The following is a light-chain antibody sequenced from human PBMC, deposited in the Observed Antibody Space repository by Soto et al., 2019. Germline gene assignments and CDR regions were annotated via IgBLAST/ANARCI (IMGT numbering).Light chain of an antibody. Sequence: EIVLTQSPGTLSLSPGGRATLSCRASQSVSSSSLSWYQQKPGQAPRLLIYDTSSRATDIPDRFSGSGSGTDFTLTISRLEPEDFTVYYCQHYGTSMWTFXQGTKVDI. CDR3: QHYGTSMWT. V-gene: IGKV3-20*01. CDR1: QSVSSSS. CDR2: DTS. J-gene: IGKJ1*01.